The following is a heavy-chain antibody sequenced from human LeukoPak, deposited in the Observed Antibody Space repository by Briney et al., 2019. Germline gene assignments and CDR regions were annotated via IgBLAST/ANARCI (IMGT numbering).Heavy chain of an antibody. CDR2: IYHSGGTT. V-gene: IGHV4-38-2*02. J-gene: IGHJ3*02. CDR1: GYASSRGYY. Sequence: SETLSLTCTVSGYASSRGYYWGWIRQSPGKGLEWIGSIYHSGGTTYSNPSLKSRVTISLDTSKNQFPLTLSSVTAADTAVYYCARGVYDYDSSDYTNAFDIWGQGTMVTVSS. CDR3: ARGVYDYDSSDYTNAFDI. D-gene: IGHD3-22*01.